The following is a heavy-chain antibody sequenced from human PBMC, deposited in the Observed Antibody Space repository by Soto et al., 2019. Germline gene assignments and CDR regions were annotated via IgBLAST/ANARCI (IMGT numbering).Heavy chain of an antibody. J-gene: IGHJ5*02. V-gene: IGHV3-48*01. CDR1: GFTFISYW. Sequence: GGSLRLSCAASGFTFISYWMNWVLQAPGKGLEWISYISSGSSTIYYADSLKGRFTISRHNAKNSVYLQMNSLRAEDTAVYYCARGPMPVGAITSWGQGTLVTVSS. D-gene: IGHD1-26*01. CDR2: ISSGSSTI. CDR3: ARGPMPVGAITS.